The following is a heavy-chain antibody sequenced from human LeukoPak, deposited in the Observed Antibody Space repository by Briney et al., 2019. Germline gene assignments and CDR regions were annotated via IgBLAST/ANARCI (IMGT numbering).Heavy chain of an antibody. CDR2: INHSGST. J-gene: IGHJ5*02. D-gene: IGHD6-13*01. Sequence: PSETLSLTCAVYGGSFSGNYWSWIRQPPGKGLEWIGEINHSGSTNYNPSLKSRVTISVDTSKNQFSLKLSSVTAADTAVYYCARGLGSYSSSRPAWFDPWGQGTLVTVSS. V-gene: IGHV4-34*01. CDR1: GGSFSGNY. CDR3: ARGLGSYSSSRPAWFDP.